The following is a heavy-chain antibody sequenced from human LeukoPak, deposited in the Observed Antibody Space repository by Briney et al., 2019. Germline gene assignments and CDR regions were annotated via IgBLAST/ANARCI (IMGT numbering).Heavy chain of an antibody. CDR3: ARATAVTGPGYYYMDV. CDR2: INPNSGGT. D-gene: IGHD6-19*01. J-gene: IGHJ6*03. Sequence: ASVKVSCKASGYTFTGYYMHWVRQAPGQGLEWMGWINPNSGGTNYAQKFQGRVTMTRDTSISTAYMELSRLRSDDTAVYYCARATAVTGPGYYYMDVWGKGTTVTVSS. CDR1: GYTFTGYY. V-gene: IGHV1-2*02.